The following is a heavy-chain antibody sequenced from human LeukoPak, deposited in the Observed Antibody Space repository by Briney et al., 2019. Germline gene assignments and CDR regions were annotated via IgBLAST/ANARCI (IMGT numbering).Heavy chain of an antibody. D-gene: IGHD1-26*01. CDR3: AREGGSSHYPLDY. J-gene: IGHJ4*02. CDR1: GGSISSYS. V-gene: IGHV4-59*01. CDR2: IYYSGST. Sequence: RSSETLSLTCTVSGGSISSYSWSWIRQPPGKGLEWIGYIYYSGSTNYNPSLKSRVTISVDTSKNQFSLKVSSVTAADTAVYYCAREGGSSHYPLDYWGQGTLVTVSS.